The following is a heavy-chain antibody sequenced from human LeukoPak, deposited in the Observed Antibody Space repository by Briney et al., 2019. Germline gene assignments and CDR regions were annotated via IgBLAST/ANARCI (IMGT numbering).Heavy chain of an antibody. CDR1: GFTFSSYG. Sequence: GGSLRLSCAASGFTFSSYGMSWIRQAPGKGLEWVSSISSSSSYIYYADSVKGRFTISRDNAKNSLYLQMNSLRAEDTAVYYCARGSQYSYGPYYFDYWGQGTLVTVSS. CDR2: ISSSSSYI. D-gene: IGHD5-18*01. V-gene: IGHV3-21*01. J-gene: IGHJ4*02. CDR3: ARGSQYSYGPYYFDY.